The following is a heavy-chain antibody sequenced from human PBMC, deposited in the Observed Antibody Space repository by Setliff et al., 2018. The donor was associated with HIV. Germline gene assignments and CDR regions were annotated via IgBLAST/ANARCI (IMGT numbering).Heavy chain of an antibody. CDR1: GGSLSGYY. Sequence: TCAVYGGSLSGYYWSWIRQPPGKGLEWIGEINHSGITNYNSFLKSRVTISIDTSKNQFSLKLNSVTAADTAMYYCATGWLDSSGQKNFGSWGQGTLVTVSS. CDR3: ATGWLDSSGQKNFGS. V-gene: IGHV4-34*01. CDR2: INHSGIT. D-gene: IGHD3-22*01. J-gene: IGHJ5*01.